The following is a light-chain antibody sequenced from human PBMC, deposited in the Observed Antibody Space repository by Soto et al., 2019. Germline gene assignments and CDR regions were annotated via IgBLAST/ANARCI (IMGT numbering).Light chain of an antibody. CDR3: QQHYSTPPT. V-gene: IGKV4-1*01. CDR2: WAS. CDR1: QSVLYISNNKNY. J-gene: IGKJ1*01. Sequence: DIVMTQSPDSLAVSLGERATINCKSSQSVLYISNNKNYLAWYQQKPGQPPKLLIYWASTRESGVPDRFSGSGSGTDFTLTISGLQAEDVAVYYCQQHYSTPPTFGQGTKVEIK.